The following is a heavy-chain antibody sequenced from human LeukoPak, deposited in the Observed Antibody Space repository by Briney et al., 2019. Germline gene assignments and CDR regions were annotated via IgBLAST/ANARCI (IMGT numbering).Heavy chain of an antibody. CDR1: GGSFSGYY. CDR3: ARDEGSGSYGY. V-gene: IGHV4-34*01. J-gene: IGHJ4*02. D-gene: IGHD3-10*01. CDR2: IYYSGST. Sequence: SETLSLTCAVYGGSFSGYYWSWIRQPPGKGLGWIGNIYYSGSTYYNPSLKSRVTISVDTSKNQFSLKLSSVTAADTAVYYCARDEGSGSYGYWGQGTLVTVSS.